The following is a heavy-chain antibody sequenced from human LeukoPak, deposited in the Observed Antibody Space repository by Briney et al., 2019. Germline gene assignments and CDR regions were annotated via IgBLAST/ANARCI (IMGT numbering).Heavy chain of an antibody. D-gene: IGHD3-9*01. J-gene: IGHJ4*02. Sequence: SETLSLTCTVSRASISPYYWTWIRQPAGKGLEWIGHVHTSGSTNYNPSLKSRVTISVDTSKNQFSLKLSSVTAADTAVYYCARDGRFLTGHGGFDYWGQGTLVTVSS. V-gene: IGHV4-4*07. CDR1: RASISPYY. CDR3: ARDGRFLTGHGGFDY. CDR2: VHTSGST.